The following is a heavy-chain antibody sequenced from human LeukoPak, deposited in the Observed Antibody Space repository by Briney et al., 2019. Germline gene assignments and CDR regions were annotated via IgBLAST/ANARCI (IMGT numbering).Heavy chain of an antibody. J-gene: IGHJ4*02. CDR3: ARDEKLRSYFDY. D-gene: IGHD1-26*01. Sequence: SVKVSCKASGGTFSSYAISWVRQAPGQGLEWMGGIIPIFGTANYAQKFQGRVTITADESTSTAYMELSSLRSEDTAVYYCARDEKLRSYFDYWGQGTLVTVSS. CDR1: GGTFSSYA. V-gene: IGHV1-69*13. CDR2: IIPIFGTA.